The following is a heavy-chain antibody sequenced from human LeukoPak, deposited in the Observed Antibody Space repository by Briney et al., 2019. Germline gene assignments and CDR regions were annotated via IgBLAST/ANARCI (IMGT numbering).Heavy chain of an antibody. Sequence: PGGSLRLSCAASGFTFSSYEMNWVRQAPGEGLEWVSYISSSGSTIYYADSVKGRFTISRDNAKNSLYLQMNSLRAEDTAVYYCARDHVRGYFDYWGQGTLVTVSS. CDR1: GFTFSSYE. CDR3: ARDHVRGYFDY. V-gene: IGHV3-48*03. CDR2: ISSSGSTI. J-gene: IGHJ4*02.